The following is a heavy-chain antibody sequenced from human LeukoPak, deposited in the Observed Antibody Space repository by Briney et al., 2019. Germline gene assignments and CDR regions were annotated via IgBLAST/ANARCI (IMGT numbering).Heavy chain of an antibody. CDR3: ARNYYGMDV. V-gene: IGHV3-48*03. CDR1: GFTFSSYE. Sequence: GGTLRLSCAASGFTFSSYEMNWVRQAPGKGLEWVSYISSSGSTIYYADSVKGRFTISRDNAKNSLYLQMNSLRAEDTAVYYCARNYYGMDVWGQGTTVTVSS. J-gene: IGHJ6*02. CDR2: ISSSGSTI.